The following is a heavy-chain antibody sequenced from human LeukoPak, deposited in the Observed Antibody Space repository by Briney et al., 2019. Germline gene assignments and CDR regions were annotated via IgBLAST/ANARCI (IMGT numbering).Heavy chain of an antibody. V-gene: IGHV1-69*04. CDR2: IIPILGIA. CDR1: GGTFSSYA. J-gene: IGHJ4*02. D-gene: IGHD6-13*01. CDR3: ARSSSSGMYPDY. Sequence: EASVKVSCKASGGTFSSYAISWVRQAPGQGLEWMGRIIPILGIANYAQKFQGRVTITADKSTSTAYMELSSLRSEDTAVYYCARSSSSGMYPDYWAREPWSPSPQ.